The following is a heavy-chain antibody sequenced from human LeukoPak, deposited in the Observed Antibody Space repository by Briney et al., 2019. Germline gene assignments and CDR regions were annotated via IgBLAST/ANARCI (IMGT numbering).Heavy chain of an antibody. CDR3: AREKEKSGVFDY. D-gene: IGHD5-12*01. Sequence: GGSLRLSCAASGFTFSTYVMNWVRQAPGKGLEWVSTISDSGGSTYYADSVKGRFTISRDNSKSTLYLQMNSLRAEDTAVYYCAREKEKSGVFDYWGQGTLVTVSS. V-gene: IGHV3-23*01. CDR2: ISDSGGST. J-gene: IGHJ4*02. CDR1: GFTFSTYV.